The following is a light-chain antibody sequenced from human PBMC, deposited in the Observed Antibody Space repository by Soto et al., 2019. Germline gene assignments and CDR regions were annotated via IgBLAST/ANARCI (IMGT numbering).Light chain of an antibody. J-gene: IGKJ4*01. CDR3: QQSYSTPLT. CDR2: GAY. Sequence: IQMTQSPSSLSASVGDRVTITCRASQSISSYLNWYQQKPGKAPKLLIYGAYSLQSGVPSRFSGSGSGTDFTLTISSLQPEDFATYYCQQSYSTPLTFGGGTKVDIK. V-gene: IGKV1-39*01. CDR1: QSISSY.